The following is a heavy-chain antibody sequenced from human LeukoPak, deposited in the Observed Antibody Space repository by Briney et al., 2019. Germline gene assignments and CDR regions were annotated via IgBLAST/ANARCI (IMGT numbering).Heavy chain of an antibody. CDR1: GFTLSNYA. CDR2: LGTNAFTT. V-gene: IGHV3-64*01. J-gene: IGHJ4*02. D-gene: IGHD6-19*01. CDR3: AKEAGHSSGWNFDY. Sequence: GGSLRLSCAASGFTLSNYAMHWVRQAPGMGLEYVSTLGTNAFTTYYGNSVKGRFTISRDNSKNTLYLQMNSLRAEDTALYYCAKEAGHSSGWNFDYWGQGTLVTVSS.